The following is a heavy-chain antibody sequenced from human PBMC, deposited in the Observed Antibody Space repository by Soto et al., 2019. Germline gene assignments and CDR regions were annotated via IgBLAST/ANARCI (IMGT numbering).Heavy chain of an antibody. CDR2: INHSGST. Sequence: QVQLQQWGAGLLKPSETLSLTCAVYGGSFSGYYWSWIRQPPGKGLEWIGEINHSGSTNYNPSLKSRVTISVDTSKNQFSLKLSSVTAADTAVYYCARVGDIVVGNWFDPWGQGTLVTVSS. CDR3: ARVGDIVVGNWFDP. V-gene: IGHV4-34*01. CDR1: GGSFSGYY. J-gene: IGHJ5*02. D-gene: IGHD2-15*01.